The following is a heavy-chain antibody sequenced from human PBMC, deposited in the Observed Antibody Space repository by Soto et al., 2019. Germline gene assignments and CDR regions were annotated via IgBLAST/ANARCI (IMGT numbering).Heavy chain of an antibody. CDR3: ARGETQQQRDY. J-gene: IGHJ4*02. D-gene: IGHD6-13*01. Sequence: RRCIRQPPGKGLQWIGEIYHSGSTKYNPSLKSRVIISVDKSKNQFSLKLSSVTDADTAVYYYARGETQQQRDYWGQGTLVTVSS. CDR2: IYHSGST. V-gene: IGHV4-4*02.